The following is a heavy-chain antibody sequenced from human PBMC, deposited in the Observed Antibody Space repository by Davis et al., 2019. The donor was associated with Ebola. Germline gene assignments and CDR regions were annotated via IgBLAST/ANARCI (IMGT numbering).Heavy chain of an antibody. CDR3: ARDRRDYDILTGYYYYGMDV. Sequence: MPSETLSLTCAVSGGSISSGGYSWSWIRQPPGKGLEWIGYIYHSGSTNYNPSLKSRVTISVDKSKNQFSLKLSSVTAADTAVYYCARDRRDYDILTGYYYYGMDVWGQGTTVTVSS. J-gene: IGHJ6*02. CDR1: GGSISSGGYS. CDR2: IYHSGST. V-gene: IGHV4-30-2*01. D-gene: IGHD3-9*01.